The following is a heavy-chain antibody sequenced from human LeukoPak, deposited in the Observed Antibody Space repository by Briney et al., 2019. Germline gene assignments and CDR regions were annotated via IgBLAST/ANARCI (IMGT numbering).Heavy chain of an antibody. V-gene: IGHV1-18*01. Sequence: ASVKVSCKASGYTFTSYGISWVRQAPGQGLEWMGWISAYNGNTNYAQKLQGRVTMTTDTSTSTAYMELRSLRSDDTAVYYCARGGITIFGVVQPSYYYMDVWGKGTTVTVSS. CDR2: ISAYNGNT. CDR3: ARGGITIFGVVQPSYYYMDV. J-gene: IGHJ6*03. D-gene: IGHD3-3*01. CDR1: GYTFTSYG.